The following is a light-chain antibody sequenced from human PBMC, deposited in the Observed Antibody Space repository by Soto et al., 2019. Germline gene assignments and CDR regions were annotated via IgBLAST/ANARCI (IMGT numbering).Light chain of an antibody. Sequence: EIVLVQSPGTLSLSPGERATLSCRASQSISNNYLAWYQQKPGQAPRLLIYGASSWATGVPDRFSGSGTGTDFSLTNTRLEPEDFAVYYCQQYGVSPLMYTFGQGTKVGVK. CDR1: QSISNNY. V-gene: IGKV3-20*01. CDR3: QQYGVSPLMYT. CDR2: GAS. J-gene: IGKJ2*01.